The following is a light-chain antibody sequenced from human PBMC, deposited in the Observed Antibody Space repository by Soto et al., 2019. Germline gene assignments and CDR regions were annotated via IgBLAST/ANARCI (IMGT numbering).Light chain of an antibody. CDR2: KAS. CDR1: QSISSW. CDR3: QHYYSYPLS. Sequence: DIQMTQSPSTLSASVGDRVTITCRASQSISSWLAWYQQKPGKAPKLLIYKASSLESGVPSRFSGSGSGTDFTLTISNLQSEDFATYHCQHYYSYPLSFAGGTKVDIK. V-gene: IGKV1-5*03. J-gene: IGKJ4*01.